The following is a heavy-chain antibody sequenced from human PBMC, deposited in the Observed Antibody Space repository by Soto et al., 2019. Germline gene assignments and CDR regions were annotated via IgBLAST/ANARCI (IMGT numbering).Heavy chain of an antibody. CDR3: ARGGSVGHDY. D-gene: IGHD1-26*01. V-gene: IGHV1-46*01. J-gene: IGHJ4*02. Sequence: QVLLVQSGADVKKPGASVRISCKASGYTFTNFYMHWVRQAPGQGLEWMAMIIPSDGSTSYAEKFQGRVTLTMDTSTSIVYMELSNLRSEDTAMYYCARGGSVGHDYWGQGTLVPVSS. CDR2: IIPSDGST. CDR1: GYTFTNFY.